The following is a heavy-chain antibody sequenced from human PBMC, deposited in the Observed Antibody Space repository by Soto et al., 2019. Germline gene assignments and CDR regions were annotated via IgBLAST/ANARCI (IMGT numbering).Heavy chain of an antibody. J-gene: IGHJ6*02. CDR1: GYTFTGYY. CDR2: INPNSGGT. CDR3: ASGGMNFYYDSSGSPPGLSXDV. Sequence: ASVKVSCKASGYTFTGYYMHWVRQAPGQGLERMGWINPNSGGTNYAQKFQGWVTMTRDTSISTAYMELSRLRSDDTAVYYCASGGMNFYYDSSGSPPGLSXDVWGQGTTVTVS. V-gene: IGHV1-2*04. D-gene: IGHD3-22*01.